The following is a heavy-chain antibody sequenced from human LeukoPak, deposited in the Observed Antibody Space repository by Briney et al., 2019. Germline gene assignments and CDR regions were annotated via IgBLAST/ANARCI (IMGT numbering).Heavy chain of an antibody. CDR1: GFIFSNFA. J-gene: IGHJ4*02. CDR3: AKYGTSGYWYYFDY. Sequence: PGGSLRLSWAASGFIFSNFAMSWVRQAQGRGLEWVSGISGSEDATYYADSVKGRFSISRDNSKHTMYLQMASLRAEDTAVYYCAKYGTSGYWYYFDYWGQGTLVTVSS. V-gene: IGHV3-23*01. CDR2: ISGSEDAT. D-gene: IGHD3-22*01.